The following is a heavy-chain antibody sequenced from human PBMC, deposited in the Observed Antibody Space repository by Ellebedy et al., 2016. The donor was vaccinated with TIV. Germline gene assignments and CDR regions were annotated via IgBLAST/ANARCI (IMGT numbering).Heavy chain of an antibody. J-gene: IGHJ4*02. D-gene: IGHD6-19*01. CDR3: AREGPPSSGSLDY. Sequence: GGSLRLSXAASGFTFSSYSMNWVRQAPGKGLEWVSSISSSSSYIYYADSVKGRFTISRDNAKNSLYLQMNSLRAEDTAVYYCAREGPPSSGSLDYWGQGTLVTVSS. V-gene: IGHV3-21*01. CDR1: GFTFSSYS. CDR2: ISSSSSYI.